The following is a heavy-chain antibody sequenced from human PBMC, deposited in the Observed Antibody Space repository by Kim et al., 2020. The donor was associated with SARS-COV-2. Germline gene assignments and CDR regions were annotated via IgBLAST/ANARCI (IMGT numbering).Heavy chain of an antibody. D-gene: IGHD3-22*01. V-gene: IGHV3-48*02. CDR2: ISSSSSTI. Sequence: GGSLRLSCAASGFAFRSYSMNWVRQAPGKGLEWVSHISSSSSTIDYADSVKGRFTISRDNAKNSLYLQINSLRDKDTAVYYCARGSDGSGYPYDYWGQGT. J-gene: IGHJ4*02. CDR1: GFAFRSYS. CDR3: ARGSDGSGYPYDY.